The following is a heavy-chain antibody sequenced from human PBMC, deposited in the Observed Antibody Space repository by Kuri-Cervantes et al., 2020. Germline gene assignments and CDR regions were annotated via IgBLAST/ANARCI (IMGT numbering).Heavy chain of an antibody. Sequence: GGSLRLSCAASGFTFSSYAMSWVRQAPGKGLEWVSAISGSGGSTYYADSVKGRFTISRDNAKNSLYLQMNSLRAEDTAVYYCARDHPVTAAFDIWGQGTMVTVSS. CDR3: ARDHPVTAAFDI. CDR1: GFTFSSYA. J-gene: IGHJ3*02. D-gene: IGHD2-21*02. CDR2: ISGSGGST. V-gene: IGHV3-23*01.